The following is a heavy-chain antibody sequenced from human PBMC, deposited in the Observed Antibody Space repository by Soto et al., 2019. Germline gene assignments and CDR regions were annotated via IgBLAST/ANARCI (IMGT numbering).Heavy chain of an antibody. V-gene: IGHV1-69*13. CDR1: GGTFSSYA. Sequence: WASVKVSCKASGGTFSSYAISWVRQAPGQGLEWMGGIIPIFGTANYAQKFQGRVTITADESTSTAYMELSSLRSEDTAVYYCARDRSVVVVAAPTDYYYGMDVWGQGTTVTVSS. CDR3: ARDRSVVVVAAPTDYYYGMDV. D-gene: IGHD2-15*01. J-gene: IGHJ6*02. CDR2: IIPIFGTA.